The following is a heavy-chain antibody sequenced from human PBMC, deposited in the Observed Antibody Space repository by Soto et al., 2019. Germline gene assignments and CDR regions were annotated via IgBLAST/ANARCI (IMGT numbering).Heavy chain of an antibody. CDR2: ISPSGTT. CDR3: VTSLWFGTQPEI. V-gene: IGHV4-34*01. CDR1: GGSFSGYY. J-gene: IGHJ4*02. D-gene: IGHD3-10*01. Sequence: QVQLQQWGAGLLKPSETLSLTYAVYGGSFSGYYWTWFRQPPGKGLEWIGEISPSGTTKYIPSLKSRVTISADTSKNQFSLKVTSVTAADTAVYYCVTSLWFGTQPEIWGQGALVTVSS.